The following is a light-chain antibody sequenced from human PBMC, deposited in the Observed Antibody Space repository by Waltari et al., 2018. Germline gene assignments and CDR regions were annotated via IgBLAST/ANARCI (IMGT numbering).Light chain of an antibody. CDR3: ATWDDNLDMLL. CDR2: SND. Sequence: QSILTQPPSASGTPGQRVTISCSGSTSNIGKNTVNWYQQVPGMAPKLLLFSNDQRPSGVPDRLSGSKSGTSASLAISGRQSEDEADFYCATWDDNLDMLLFGGGTKLTVL. J-gene: IGLJ3*02. V-gene: IGLV1-44*01. CDR1: TSNIGKNT.